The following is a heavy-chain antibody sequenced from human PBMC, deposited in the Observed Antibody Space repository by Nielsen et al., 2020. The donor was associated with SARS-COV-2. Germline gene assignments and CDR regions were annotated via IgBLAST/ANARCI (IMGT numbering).Heavy chain of an antibody. CDR1: GGSISSSSYY. CDR2: IYYSGST. Sequence: SETLSLTCTVSGGSISSSSYYWGWIRQPPGKGLEWIGSIYYSGSTYYNPSLKSRVTISVDTSKNQFSLKLSSVTAADTAVYYCARPGPDQGITMAHAFDIWGQGTMVTVSS. J-gene: IGHJ3*02. D-gene: IGHD3-10*01. CDR3: ARPGPDQGITMAHAFDI. V-gene: IGHV4-39*01.